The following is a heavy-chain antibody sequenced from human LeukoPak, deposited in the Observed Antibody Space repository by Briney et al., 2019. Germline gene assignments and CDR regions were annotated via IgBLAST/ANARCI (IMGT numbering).Heavy chain of an antibody. CDR3: ARSRLTHRHKMTTVKFGFDL. CDR2: INHSGST. Sequence: SETLSLTCAVYGGSFSGYYWSWIRQAPGKGLEWIGEINHSGSTNYNPSLKSRVTISVDTSKNQFSLKLSSVTAADTAVYYCARSRLTHRHKMTTVKFGFDLWGRGTLVTVSS. CDR1: GGSFSGYY. J-gene: IGHJ2*01. D-gene: IGHD4-11*01. V-gene: IGHV4-34*01.